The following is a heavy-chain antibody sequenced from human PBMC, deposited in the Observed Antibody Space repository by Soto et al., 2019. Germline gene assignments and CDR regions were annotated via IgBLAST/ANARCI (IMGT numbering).Heavy chain of an antibody. V-gene: IGHV1-69*04. D-gene: IGHD6-6*01. J-gene: IGHJ6*02. CDR3: AIFQFGNMRLLCLPSYSSSSPSCYYYGMDV. CDR1: GGTFSSYA. CDR2: IIPILGIA. Sequence: ASVKVSCKASGGTFSSYAISWVRQAPGQGLEWMGRIIPILGIANYAQKFQGRVTLTADKSTSTAYMELSSLRSEDTAVYYCAIFQFGNMRLLCLPSYSSSSPSCYYYGMDVWGQGTTVTVSS.